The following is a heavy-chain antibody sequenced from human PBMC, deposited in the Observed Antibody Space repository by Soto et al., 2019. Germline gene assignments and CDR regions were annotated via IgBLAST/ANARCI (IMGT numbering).Heavy chain of an antibody. CDR2: IYYSGST. V-gene: IGHV4-39*01. J-gene: IGHJ3*02. CDR1: GGSISSSSYY. CDR3: ARHQYCSSTSCHLRDAFDI. D-gene: IGHD2-2*01. Sequence: SETLSLTCTVSGGSISSSSYYWGWIRQPPGKGLEWIGSIYYSGSTYYNPSLKSRVTVSVDTSKNQFSLKLSSVTAAETAVYYCARHQYCSSTSCHLRDAFDIWGQGTMVTVSS.